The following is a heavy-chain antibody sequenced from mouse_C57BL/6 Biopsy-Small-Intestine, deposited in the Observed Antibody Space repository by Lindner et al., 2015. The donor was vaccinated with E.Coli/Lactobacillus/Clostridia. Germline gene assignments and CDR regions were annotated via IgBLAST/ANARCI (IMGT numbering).Heavy chain of an antibody. V-gene: IGHV1-85*01. D-gene: IGHD4-1*01. Sequence: VQLQESGAELARPGASVKLSCKASGYTFTSYDINWVKQRPGQGLEWIGWIYPRHNSTNYNEKFKGKATLTVDTSSSTAYMELHSLTSEDSAVYFCARGGLGRGDCWGQGTTLTVSS. CDR2: IYPRHNST. J-gene: IGHJ2*01. CDR3: ARGGLGRGDC. CDR1: GYTFTSYD.